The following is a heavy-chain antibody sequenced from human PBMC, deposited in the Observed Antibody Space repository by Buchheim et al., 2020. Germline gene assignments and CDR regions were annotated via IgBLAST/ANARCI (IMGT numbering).Heavy chain of an antibody. D-gene: IGHD2-15*01. V-gene: IGHV4-61*02. CDR2: IYTSGST. Sequence: QVQLQESGPGLVKPSQTLSLTCTVSGGSISSGSYYWSWIRQPAGKGLEWIGRIYTSGSTNYNPSLKSPVTISVDTSKNQFSLKLSSVTAADTDVYYCARARGSFLGYCSGGSCYSFDPWGQGTL. CDR1: GGSISSGSYY. CDR3: ARARGSFLGYCSGGSCYSFDP. J-gene: IGHJ5*02.